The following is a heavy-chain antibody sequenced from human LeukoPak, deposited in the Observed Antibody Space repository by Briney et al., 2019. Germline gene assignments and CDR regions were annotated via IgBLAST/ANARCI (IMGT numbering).Heavy chain of an antibody. Sequence: GGSLRLSCAASGFTFSSYSMNWVRQAPGKGLEWVSSISSSSSYIYYADSVKGRFTISRDNAKNSLYLQMNSLRAEDTAVYYCAKVGNYYDSGGYDYWGQGTLVTVSS. CDR3: AKVGNYYDSGGYDY. J-gene: IGHJ4*02. CDR1: GFTFSSYS. CDR2: ISSSSSYI. D-gene: IGHD3-22*01. V-gene: IGHV3-21*04.